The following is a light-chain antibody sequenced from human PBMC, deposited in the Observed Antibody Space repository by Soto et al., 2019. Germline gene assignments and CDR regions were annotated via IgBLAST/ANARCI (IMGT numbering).Light chain of an antibody. CDR1: QGISNY. Sequence: DIQMTQSPSSLSASVGDRVTITCRASQGISNYLAWYQQKPGKVPKRLISAASTLQSGVPSRFSGTGSGTDFTLTISILQHEDVATYYCQKYNSAPRTFGEGTKVVIK. CDR3: QKYNSAPRT. V-gene: IGKV1-27*01. J-gene: IGKJ1*01. CDR2: AAS.